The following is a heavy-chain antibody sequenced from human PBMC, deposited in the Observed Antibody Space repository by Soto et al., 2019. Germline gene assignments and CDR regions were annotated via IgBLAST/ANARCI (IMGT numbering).Heavy chain of an antibody. Sequence: SETLSLTCTVSGGSISSGGYYWSWIRQHPGKGLEWIGYIYYSGSTYYNPSLKSRVTISVDTSKNQFSLKLSSVTAADTAVYYCARDGYYYDSSGYSRYAFDIWGQGTMVTVSS. D-gene: IGHD3-22*01. V-gene: IGHV4-31*03. CDR2: IYYSGST. CDR3: ARDGYYYDSSGYSRYAFDI. J-gene: IGHJ3*02. CDR1: GGSISSGGYY.